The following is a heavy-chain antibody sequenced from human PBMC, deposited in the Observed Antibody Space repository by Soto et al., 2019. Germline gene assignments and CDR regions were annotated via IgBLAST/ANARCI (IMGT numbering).Heavy chain of an antibody. Sequence: EVQLVESGGGLVQPGGSLRLSCAASGFTFSGYWMSWVRQAPGKGLEWVANIKQDGGEQFYVDSVKGRFTISRDNAKNSLYLQMNSLRAEDTAVYYCAREAVWGQGTTVTVSS. CDR3: AREAV. V-gene: IGHV3-7*05. CDR2: IKQDGGEQ. J-gene: IGHJ6*02. CDR1: GFTFSGYW.